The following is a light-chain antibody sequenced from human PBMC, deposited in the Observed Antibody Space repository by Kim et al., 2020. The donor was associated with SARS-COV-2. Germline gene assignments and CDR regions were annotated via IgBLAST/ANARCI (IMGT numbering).Light chain of an antibody. Sequence: GQSITISCTGTSSDVGGYDYVSWYQQHPGKAPILIIYHVINRPSGVSNRFSGSKSGNTASLTISGLQADDEADYYCSSYASSTSYVFGTGTKVTVL. CDR3: SSYASSTSYV. CDR1: SSDVGGYDY. V-gene: IGLV2-14*03. J-gene: IGLJ1*01. CDR2: HVI.